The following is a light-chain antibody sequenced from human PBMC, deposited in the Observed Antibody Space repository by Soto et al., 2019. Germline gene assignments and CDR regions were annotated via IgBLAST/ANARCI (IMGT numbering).Light chain of an antibody. CDR1: QGISNY. CDR2: AAS. V-gene: IGKV1-27*01. J-gene: IGKJ4*01. Sequence: DIQMTQSPSSLSASVGARVTITCRARQGISNYLAWFQQKPGKVPKLLIYAASTLQSGVPSRFSGSGSGTDFTLTISSLQPEDGATYYCQKYNSAPLTVGGGTKVEIK. CDR3: QKYNSAPLT.